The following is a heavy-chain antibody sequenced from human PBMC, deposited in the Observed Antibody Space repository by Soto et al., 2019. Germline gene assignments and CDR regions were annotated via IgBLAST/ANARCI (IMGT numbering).Heavy chain of an antibody. CDR3: ARAIREQYDFWSGYMGNWFDP. V-gene: IGHV4-39*01. CDR1: GGSISSSSYY. Sequence: SETLSLTCTVSGGSISSSSYYWGWIRQPPGKWLEWIGSIYYSGSTYYNPSLKSRVTISVDTSKNQFSLKLSSVTAADTAVYYCARAIREQYDFWSGYMGNWFDPWGQGTLVTVSS. J-gene: IGHJ5*02. D-gene: IGHD3-3*01. CDR2: IYYSGST.